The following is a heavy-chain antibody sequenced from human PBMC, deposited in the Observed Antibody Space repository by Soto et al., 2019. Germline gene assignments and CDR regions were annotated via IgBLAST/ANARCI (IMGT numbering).Heavy chain of an antibody. CDR1: GFTFSSYG. CDR3: GKDPWKQQLPPGGGGVWFDP. CDR2: ISYDGSNK. V-gene: IGHV3-30*18. D-gene: IGHD6-13*01. J-gene: IGHJ5*02. Sequence: QVQLVESGGGVVQPGRSLRLSCAASGFTFSSYGMHWVRQAPGKGLEWVAVISYDGSNKYYADSVKGRFTISRDNSKNPLYLQMNSLRAEDRAVYYCGKDPWKQQLPPGGGGVWFDPWGQGTLVTVSS.